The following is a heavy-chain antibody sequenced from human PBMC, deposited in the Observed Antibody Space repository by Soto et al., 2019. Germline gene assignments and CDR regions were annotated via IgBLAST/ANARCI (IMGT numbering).Heavy chain of an antibody. CDR3: ARVATVTYHFDS. Sequence: GGSLRLSCAASGFTLSDHAMDWVRQAPGKGLEWVGRTRDKAHSYTTEYAASVKDRFSISRDASGSSLFLQMNSLKIEDTATYYCARVATVTYHFDSWGLGTLVTVSS. V-gene: IGHV3-72*01. J-gene: IGHJ4*02. CDR2: TRDKAHSYTT. D-gene: IGHD1-1*01. CDR1: GFTLSDHA.